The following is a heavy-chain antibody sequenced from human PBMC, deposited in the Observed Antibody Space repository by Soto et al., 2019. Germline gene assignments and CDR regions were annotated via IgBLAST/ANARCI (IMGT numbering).Heavy chain of an antibody. V-gene: IGHV3-53*02. D-gene: IGHD3-22*01. CDR2: IYVGVNT. Sequence: EVQLVESGGGLIQPGGSLRLSCAASGFAVTNIFMSGVRQAPGQGREWVSVIYVGVNTNYADPGKGRFTISRDTTKTVWSLNMTSMKTEDAAVYYCARAMSYSDSSGVYFGRGFDLWGQGPMVTVSS. CDR1: GFAVTNIF. J-gene: IGHJ3*01. CDR3: ARAMSYSDSSGVYFGRGFDL.